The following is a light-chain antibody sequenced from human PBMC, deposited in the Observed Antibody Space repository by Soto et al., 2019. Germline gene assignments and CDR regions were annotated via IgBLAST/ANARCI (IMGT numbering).Light chain of an antibody. J-gene: IGLJ1*01. CDR1: GSDVGGYDY. V-gene: IGLV2-14*01. CDR2: EVT. Sequence: QSALTQPASVSGSPGQSITISCTGTGSDVGGYDYVSWYQHHPGKAPKVMIYEVTNRPSGVSNRFSGSKSGNTASLTISGLLAEDEVDYYCSSYTSSSTYVFGTGPKVTVL. CDR3: SSYTSSSTYV.